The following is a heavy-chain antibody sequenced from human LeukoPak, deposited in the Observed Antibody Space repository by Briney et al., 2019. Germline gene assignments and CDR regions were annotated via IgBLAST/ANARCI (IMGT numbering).Heavy chain of an antibody. CDR3: ARSIIHWFDP. CDR2: ISGSGGST. J-gene: IGHJ5*02. V-gene: IGHV3-23*01. Sequence: GGSLRLSCIGTGFTFSSDAMGWVRQAPGKRLEWVSGISGSGGSTYYADSVKGRFTISRDNAKNSLYLQMNSLRAEDTAVYYCARSIIHWFDPWGQGTLVTVSS. CDR1: GFTFSSDA.